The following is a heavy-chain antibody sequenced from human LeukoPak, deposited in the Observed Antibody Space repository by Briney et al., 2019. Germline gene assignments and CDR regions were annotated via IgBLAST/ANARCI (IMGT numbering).Heavy chain of an antibody. V-gene: IGHV3-23*01. J-gene: IGHJ4*02. CDR2: ISGSGGST. D-gene: IGHD5-24*01. CDR3: AKGVEMATVPLFFDY. CDR1: GFTFSSYA. Sequence: PGGSLRLSCAASGFTFSSYAMSWVRQAPGKGLEWVSAISGSGGSTYYADSVKGRFTTSRDNSKNTLYLQMNSLRAEDTAVYYCAKGVEMATVPLFFDYWGQGTLVTVSS.